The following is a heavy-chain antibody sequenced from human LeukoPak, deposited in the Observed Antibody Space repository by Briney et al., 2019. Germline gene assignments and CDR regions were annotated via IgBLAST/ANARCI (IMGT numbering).Heavy chain of an antibody. CDR2: IYYSGST. CDR1: GGSISSSSYY. CDR3: ASKSSVRGVKD. Sequence: SETLSLTCTVSGGSISSSSYYWGWIRQPPGKGLEWIGGIYYSGSTYYNPSLKSRATISVDTSKNQFSLKLSSVTAADTAVYYCASKSSVRGVKDWGQGTLVTVSS. V-gene: IGHV4-39*07. D-gene: IGHD3-10*02. J-gene: IGHJ4*02.